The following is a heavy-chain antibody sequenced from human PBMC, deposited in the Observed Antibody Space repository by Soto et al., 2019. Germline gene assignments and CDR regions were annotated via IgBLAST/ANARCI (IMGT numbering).Heavy chain of an antibody. D-gene: IGHD6-19*01. CDR3: ARAVAGSDY. J-gene: IGHJ4*02. V-gene: IGHV4-59*08. CDR2: IYYTGST. CDR1: GGSISTYY. Sequence: PSETLSLTCTVSGGSISTYYWSWIRQPPGKGLEWIGYIYYTGSTNYNPSLKSRVTISVDTSKNQFSLKLSSMTAADTAVYYCARAVAGSDYWGQGTLVTVSS.